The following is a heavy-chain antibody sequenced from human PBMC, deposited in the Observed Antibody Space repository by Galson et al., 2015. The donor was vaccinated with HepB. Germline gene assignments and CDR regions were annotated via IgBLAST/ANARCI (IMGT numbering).Heavy chain of an antibody. J-gene: IGHJ3*02. D-gene: IGHD1-26*01. CDR1: GGSISSSYYY. V-gene: IGHV4-39*01. Sequence: SETLSLTCTFSGGSISSSYYYWGWIRQPPGKGLEWIANIHSGGSTYYNPSLKSRVTLSVDTSKSQFSLKLNSVTAADTAVYYCASPYYGSFRAFDIWGQGTMVTVSS. CDR2: IHSGGST. CDR3: ASPYYGSFRAFDI.